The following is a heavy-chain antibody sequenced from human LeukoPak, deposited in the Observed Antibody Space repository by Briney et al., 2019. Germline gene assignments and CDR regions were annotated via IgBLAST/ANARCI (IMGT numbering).Heavy chain of an antibody. CDR2: IYYSGST. D-gene: IGHD6-13*01. CDR1: GGSISSYY. V-gene: IGHV4-59*01. Sequence: SETLSLTCTVSGGSISSYYWSWIRQPPGKGLEWIGYIYYSGSTNYNPSLKSRVTISVDTSKNQFSLKLSSVTAADTAVYYCAREIWGVAAAGKRGWFDPWGQGTLVTVSS. J-gene: IGHJ5*02. CDR3: AREIWGVAAAGKRGWFDP.